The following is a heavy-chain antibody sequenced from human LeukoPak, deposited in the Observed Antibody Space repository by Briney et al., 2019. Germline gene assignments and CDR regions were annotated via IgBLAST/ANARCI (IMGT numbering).Heavy chain of an antibody. Sequence: GGSLRLSCAASGFTFSSYALHWLRQAPGKGLEWVAVISYDGDNQYYAESVKGRFTISRDNSKNTVYLQMNSLRGEDTAVHYCARDMQERSTLVINSADYWGQGTLVTVSS. V-gene: IGHV3-30*04. CDR3: ARDMQERSTLVINSADY. J-gene: IGHJ4*02. CDR1: GFTFSSYA. CDR2: ISYDGDNQ. D-gene: IGHD3-22*01.